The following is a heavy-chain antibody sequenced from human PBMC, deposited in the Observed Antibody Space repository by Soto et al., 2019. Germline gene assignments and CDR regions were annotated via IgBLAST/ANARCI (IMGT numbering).Heavy chain of an antibody. CDR1: GYAISSYD. CDR3: ARFGLGYYDSSGYAPSYYYGMDV. D-gene: IGHD3-22*01. CDR2: MNPNSGNT. J-gene: IGHJ6*02. V-gene: IGHV1-8*01. Sequence: ALVKGYCKASGYAISSYDRNWGRQDTKQGLEWMGWMNPNSGNTGYAQKFQGRVTMTRNTSISTAYMELSSLRSEDTAVYYCARFGLGYYDSSGYAPSYYYGMDVWGQGTTVTVSS.